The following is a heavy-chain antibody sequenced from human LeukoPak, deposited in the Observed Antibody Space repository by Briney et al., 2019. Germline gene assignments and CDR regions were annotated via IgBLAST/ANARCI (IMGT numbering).Heavy chain of an antibody. D-gene: IGHD3-16*01. CDR3: AKEGDYYFDY. CDR1: GFTFDVYT. V-gene: IGHV3-43*01. CDR2: ISWDGGST. J-gene: IGHJ4*02. Sequence: GGSLRLSCAASGFTFDVYTMHWVRQAPGKGLEWVSLISWDGGSTYYADSEKGRFTISRDNSKNSLYLQMNSLRTEDTALYYCAKEGDYYFDYWGQGTLVTVSS.